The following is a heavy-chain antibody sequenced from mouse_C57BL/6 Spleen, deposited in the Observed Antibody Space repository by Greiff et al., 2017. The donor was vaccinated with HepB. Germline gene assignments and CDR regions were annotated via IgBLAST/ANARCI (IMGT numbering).Heavy chain of an antibody. D-gene: IGHD1-1*01. Sequence: VQLQQPGAELVKPGASVKLSCKASGYTFTSYWMHWVKQRPGQGLEWIGMIHPNSGSTNYNEKFKSKATLTVDKSSSTAYMQLSSLKSEDSAVYDGARDGSSSVDYWGQGTTLTVSS. CDR2: IHPNSGST. J-gene: IGHJ2*01. V-gene: IGHV1-64*01. CDR3: ARDGSSSVDY. CDR1: GYTFTSYW.